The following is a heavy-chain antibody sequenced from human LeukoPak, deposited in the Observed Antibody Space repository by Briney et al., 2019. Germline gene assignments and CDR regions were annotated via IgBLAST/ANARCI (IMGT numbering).Heavy chain of an antibody. J-gene: IGHJ4*02. D-gene: IGHD3-16*02. CDR1: GGSISSYY. Sequence: SETLSLTCTVSGGSISSYYWSWIRQPPGKGLEWIGYIYYSGSTNYNPSLKSRVTISVDTSKNQFSLKLSSVTAADTAVYYCASSEARGVTFGGVIVIPRSDYWGQGTLVTVSS. V-gene: IGHV4-59*01. CDR3: ASSEARGVTFGGVIVIPRSDY. CDR2: IYYSGST.